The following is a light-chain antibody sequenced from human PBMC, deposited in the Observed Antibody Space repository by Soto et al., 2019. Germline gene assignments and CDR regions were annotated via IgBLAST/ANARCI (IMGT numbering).Light chain of an antibody. V-gene: IGKV1-5*03. J-gene: IGKJ1*01. CDR3: QHYNSYSEA. Sequence: DIQMTQSPSSLSASVGDGVTITCQASQNINNYLNWYQQKPGKAPKLLIYKASTLKSGVPSRFSGSGSGTEFTLTISSLQPDDFATYYCQHYNSYSEAFGQGTKVDIK. CDR1: QNINNY. CDR2: KAS.